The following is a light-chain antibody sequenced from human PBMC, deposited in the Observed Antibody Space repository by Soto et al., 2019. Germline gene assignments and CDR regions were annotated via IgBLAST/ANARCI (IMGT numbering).Light chain of an antibody. CDR3: CSYAGSYTWV. J-gene: IGLJ3*02. Sequence: QSALTQPRSVSGSTGQSVTISCTGTSSDVGGYNYVSWYQQHPGKAPKLMIYDVSKRPSGVPDRFSGSKSGNTASLTISGLQAEEEADYYCCSYAGSYTWVFGGGTKLTVL. V-gene: IGLV2-11*01. CDR2: DVS. CDR1: SSDVGGYNY.